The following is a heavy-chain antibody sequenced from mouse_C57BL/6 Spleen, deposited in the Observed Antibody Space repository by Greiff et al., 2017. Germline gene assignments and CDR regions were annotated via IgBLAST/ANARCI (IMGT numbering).Heavy chain of an antibody. CDR1: GYSFTDYN. Sequence: VQLKQSGPELVKPGASVKISCKASGYSFTDYNMNWVKQSNGKSLEWIGVINPNYGTTSYNQKFKGKATLTVDQSSSTAYMQLNSRTSEDAAVYYCARLEYGGYYCWFAYWGQGTLVTVSA. J-gene: IGHJ3*01. CDR2: INPNYGTT. CDR3: ARLEYGGYYCWFAY. V-gene: IGHV1-39*01. D-gene: IGHD2-3*01.